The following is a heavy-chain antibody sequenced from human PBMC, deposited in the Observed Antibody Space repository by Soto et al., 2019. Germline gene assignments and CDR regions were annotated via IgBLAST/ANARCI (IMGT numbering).Heavy chain of an antibody. D-gene: IGHD3-3*01. V-gene: IGHV4-61*01. J-gene: IGHJ6*02. CDR3: ARDQYDFRSGSYYYAMEV. CDR2: IYYTWST. Sequence: GXLSLTCTVPVGSGSRWSHYSSWILHTPGKGPEWIGYIYYTWSTNYNPSLKGRVTMSVDTSRDQVSLRLRSVTRADTAVYYCARDQYDFRSGSYYYAMEVWGQGTKVTVSS. CDR1: VGSGSRWSHY.